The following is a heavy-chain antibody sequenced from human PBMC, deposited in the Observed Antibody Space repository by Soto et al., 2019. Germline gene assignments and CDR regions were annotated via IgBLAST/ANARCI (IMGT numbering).Heavy chain of an antibody. CDR1: GVTVCSYS. D-gene: IGHD1-1*01. Sequence: GGSLRISCAACGVTVCSYSMTWVRQDPGKGLEWVSAVSGGGDITNYADSVKGRFTTSRENSKNTLFLQMNTLRVDDTAVYYCARDNWNSYWGQGTLVTVSS. CDR3: ARDNWNSY. V-gene: IGHV3-23*01. J-gene: IGHJ4*02. CDR2: VSGGGDIT.